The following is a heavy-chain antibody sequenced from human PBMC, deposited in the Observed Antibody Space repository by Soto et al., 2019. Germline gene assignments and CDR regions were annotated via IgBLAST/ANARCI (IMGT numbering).Heavy chain of an antibody. J-gene: IGHJ4*02. D-gene: IGHD2-15*01. CDR2: IYYDGSEQ. Sequence: QVQLVESGGGVVQTGRSLRLSCAASGFTFSSSGMHWVRQAPGEGLEWVGVIYYDGSEQYYGDSVKGRFTISRDNSKNTLYLQMNSLRDEDTAVYYCAKEESRGWYRTADYWGQGTLVTVSS. CDR3: AKEESRGWYRTADY. CDR1: GFTFSSSG. V-gene: IGHV3-30*18.